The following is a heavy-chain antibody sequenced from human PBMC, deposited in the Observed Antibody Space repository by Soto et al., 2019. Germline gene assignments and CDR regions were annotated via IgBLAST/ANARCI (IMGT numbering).Heavy chain of an antibody. J-gene: IGHJ4*02. CDR2: TSYDGTNK. CDR1: GFTFRSFV. Sequence: QVQLVESGGGVVQPGTSLRLSCVGSGFTFRSFVIHWVRQAPGRGLEWVALTSYDGTNKYFGDSVKGRFTISRDNSRNTVDLQMDSVRLEDTALYSCARWGTTGGLEVWGQGTLVSVSS. V-gene: IGHV3-30*19. CDR3: ARWGTTGGLEV. D-gene: IGHD3-16*01.